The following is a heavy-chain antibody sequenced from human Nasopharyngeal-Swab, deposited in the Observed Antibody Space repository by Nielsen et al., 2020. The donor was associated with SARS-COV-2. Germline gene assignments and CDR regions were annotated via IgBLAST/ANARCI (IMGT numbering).Heavy chain of an antibody. CDR2: ISSSSSYT. V-gene: IGHV3-11*06. J-gene: IGHJ2*01. CDR1: GFTFSDYY. Sequence: GESLKISCAASGFTFSDYYMSWIRQAPGKGLEWVSYISSSSSYTNYADSVKGRFTISRDNAKNSLYLQMNSLRAEDTAVYYCARGQESYSSSWLNWYFDLWGRGTLVTVSS. D-gene: IGHD6-13*01. CDR3: ARGQESYSSSWLNWYFDL.